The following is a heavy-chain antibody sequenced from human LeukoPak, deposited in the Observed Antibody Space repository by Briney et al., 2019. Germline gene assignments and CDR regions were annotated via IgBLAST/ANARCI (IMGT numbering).Heavy chain of an antibody. D-gene: IGHD5-18*01. Sequence: KPGGSLRLSCAASGFTFSTYAMSWVRQAPGKGLEWVSVVSGTGGRTYYADSVKGRFTISRDNAENSLYLQMNSLRVEDTAFYYCARDLAYSRLDYWGQGMLVTVSS. CDR3: ARDLAYSRLDY. V-gene: IGHV3-23*01. J-gene: IGHJ4*02. CDR2: VSGTGGRT. CDR1: GFTFSTYA.